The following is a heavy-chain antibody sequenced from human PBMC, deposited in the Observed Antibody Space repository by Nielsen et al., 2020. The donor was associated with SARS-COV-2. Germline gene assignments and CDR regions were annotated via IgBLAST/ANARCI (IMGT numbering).Heavy chain of an antibody. CDR1: GYSFSSIS. V-gene: IGHV7-4-1*02. Sequence: ASVKVSCKASGYSFSSISINWVRQAPRQGLEWTGWISTRTGNPTYAQGFTGRFALPLDTSVSTAYLEITSLRGEDTAVYYCATEPAVAGQGRLDYWGQGSLVTVST. D-gene: IGHD6-19*01. CDR3: ATEPAVAGQGRLDY. J-gene: IGHJ4*02. CDR2: ISTRTGNP.